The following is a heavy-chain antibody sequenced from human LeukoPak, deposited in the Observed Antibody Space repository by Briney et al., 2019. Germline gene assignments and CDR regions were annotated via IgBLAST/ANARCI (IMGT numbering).Heavy chain of an antibody. CDR3: ARDLVYCSGGRCYSNNWFDP. CDR2: IYTSGST. J-gene: IGHJ5*02. Sequence: PSETLSLTCTVSGGSISSYYWSWIRQPAGKGLEWIGRIYTSGSTNYNPSLKSRVTISVDKSKNQFSLKLSSVTAADTAVYYCARDLVYCSGGRCYSNNWFDPWGQGTLVTVSS. D-gene: IGHD2-15*01. V-gene: IGHV4-4*07. CDR1: GGSISSYY.